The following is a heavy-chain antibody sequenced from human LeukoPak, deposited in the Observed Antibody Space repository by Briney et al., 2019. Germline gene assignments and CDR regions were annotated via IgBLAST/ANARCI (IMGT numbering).Heavy chain of an antibody. J-gene: IGHJ4*02. CDR1: GFTFSTYW. Sequence: PGGSLRLSCAASGFTFSTYWVHWVRQAPGKGLVWVSRINPDGSETDYADSVKGRFTISRDNAKNSLYLQMNSLRDEDTAVYYCAGELTRYYDSSGSSDYWGQGTLVTVSS. D-gene: IGHD3-22*01. CDR2: INPDGSET. CDR3: AGELTRYYDSSGSSDY. V-gene: IGHV3-74*01.